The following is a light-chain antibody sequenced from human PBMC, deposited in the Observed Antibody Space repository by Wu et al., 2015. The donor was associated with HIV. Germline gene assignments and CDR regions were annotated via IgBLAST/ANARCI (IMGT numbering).Light chain of an antibody. CDR2: GAS. CDR3: QQYNNWVT. CDR1: ESIGSS. V-gene: IGKV3-15*01. J-gene: IGKJ4*01. Sequence: EVVLTQSPDTLSLSPGERATLSCRATESIGSSLAWYQQRPGQAPRLLIYGASTRATGIPARFSGSGSGTEFTLTISSLQSEDFAVYYCQQYNNWVTFGGGTKVEIK.